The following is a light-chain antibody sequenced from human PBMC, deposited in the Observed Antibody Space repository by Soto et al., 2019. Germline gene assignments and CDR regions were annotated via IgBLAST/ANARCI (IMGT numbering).Light chain of an antibody. Sequence: GLILLSLKRALSESEIAPLSCWASQSVSTYLTWYQQKPGQAPKLLISDASNLPTGIPVRFSGSASETGFTLTISSLQSEDFAVYYCQQSNKAPRTFGQGTKVDI. CDR2: DAS. CDR1: QSVSTY. CDR3: QQSNKAPRT. V-gene: IGKV3-11*01. J-gene: IGKJ2*01.